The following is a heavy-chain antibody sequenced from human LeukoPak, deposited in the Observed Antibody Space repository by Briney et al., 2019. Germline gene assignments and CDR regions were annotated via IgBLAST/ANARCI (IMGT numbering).Heavy chain of an antibody. V-gene: IGHV4-34*01. Sequence: SETLSLTCAVYGGSFSGYCWSWIRQPPGKGLEWIGEINHSGSTNYNPSLKSRVTISVDTSKNQFSLKLSSVTAADTAVYYCARGQLGSGAFDIWGQGTMVTVSS. D-gene: IGHD7-27*01. J-gene: IGHJ3*02. CDR2: INHSGST. CDR1: GGSFSGYC. CDR3: ARGQLGSGAFDI.